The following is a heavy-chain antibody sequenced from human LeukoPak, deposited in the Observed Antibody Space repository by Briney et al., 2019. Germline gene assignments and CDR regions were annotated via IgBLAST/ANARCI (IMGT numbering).Heavy chain of an antibody. CDR1: GGSISSSSYY. CDR3: ARGSTLGFDY. D-gene: IGHD3-10*01. Sequence: SETLSLTCTVSGGSISSSSYYWGWIRQPPGKGLEWIGSIYYSGSTYYNPSLKSRVTISVDTSKNRFSLKLSSVTAADTAVYYCARGSTLGFDYWGQGTLVTVSS. CDR2: IYYSGST. V-gene: IGHV4-39*07. J-gene: IGHJ4*02.